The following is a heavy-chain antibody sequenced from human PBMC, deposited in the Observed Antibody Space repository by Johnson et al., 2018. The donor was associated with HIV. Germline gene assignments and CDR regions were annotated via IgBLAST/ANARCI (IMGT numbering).Heavy chain of an antibody. CDR1: GFSFSSYA. CDR3: ARDWEGYAFDI. CDR2: ISYDGSNK. D-gene: IGHD1-26*01. Sequence: QVQLVESGGGVVQPGESLRLSCAASGFSFSSYAMHWVRQAPGKGLEWVAIISYDGSNKYYADSVKGRFTISRDNSKNTLYLQMSSLRADDTAVYYCARDWEGYAFDIWGQGTMVTVSS. J-gene: IGHJ3*02. V-gene: IGHV3-30*04.